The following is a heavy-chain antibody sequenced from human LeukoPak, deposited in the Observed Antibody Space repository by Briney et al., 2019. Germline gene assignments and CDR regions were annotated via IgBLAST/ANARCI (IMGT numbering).Heavy chain of an antibody. CDR1: GFTFSSYA. D-gene: IGHD2-8*01. J-gene: IGHJ4*02. Sequence: GGSLRLSCAASGFTFSSYAMTWIRQAPGKGLEWVSSISGSGGSTYYADSVKGRFTISRDNAKNSLYLQMNSLRAEDTAVYYCARALIGYYFDYWGQGTLVTVSS. CDR3: ARALIGYYFDY. CDR2: ISGSGGST. V-gene: IGHV3-23*01.